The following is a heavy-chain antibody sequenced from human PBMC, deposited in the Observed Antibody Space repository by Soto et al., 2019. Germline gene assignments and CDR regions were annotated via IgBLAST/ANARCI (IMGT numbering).Heavy chain of an antibody. J-gene: IGHJ4*02. CDR3: ARGGATIFGVIDS. V-gene: IGHV1-46*01. Sequence: ASVKVSCKASGYSFFSYYIHWVRQAPGQGLEWMGRFLASGGNTDYAQRFRGRVSMTRDTSSTNTVSLELTSLTSDDTAVYYCARGGATIFGVIDSWGQGTRVTVSS. CDR2: FLASGGNT. D-gene: IGHD3-3*02. CDR1: GYSFFSYY.